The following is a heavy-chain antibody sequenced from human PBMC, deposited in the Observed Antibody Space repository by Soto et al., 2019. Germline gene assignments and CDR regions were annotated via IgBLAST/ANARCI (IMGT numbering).Heavy chain of an antibody. D-gene: IGHD3-3*01. CDR1: GFTFSGSV. J-gene: IGHJ4*02. CDR2: IRSKANNYAT. Sequence: VQLVESGGGLVQPGGSLKLSCAASGFTFSGSVMHWVRQASGKGLDWVGRIRSKANNYATAYAVSVKGRFTISRDDSRNTAYLQMNSLKTEDTAVYYCARGVYDFWSGHPKGLDYWGQGTVVTVSS. V-gene: IGHV3-73*02. CDR3: ARGVYDFWSGHPKGLDY.